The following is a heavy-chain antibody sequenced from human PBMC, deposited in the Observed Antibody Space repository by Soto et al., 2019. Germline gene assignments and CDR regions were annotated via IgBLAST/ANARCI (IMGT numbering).Heavy chain of an antibody. V-gene: IGHV6-1*01. CDR2: TYYRSKWYI. CDR1: GDSVSSNSAA. Sequence: SQTLSITCDISGDSVSSNSAAWNWIRQTPSRGLEWLGRTYYRSKWYINYAVSVKSRITVNPDTSKNQFSLQLNSVTPEDTAVYYCASSVDVYCSGGRCLNDAFDTWGQGTMVTVSS. D-gene: IGHD2-15*01. CDR3: ASSVDVYCSGGRCLNDAFDT. J-gene: IGHJ3*02.